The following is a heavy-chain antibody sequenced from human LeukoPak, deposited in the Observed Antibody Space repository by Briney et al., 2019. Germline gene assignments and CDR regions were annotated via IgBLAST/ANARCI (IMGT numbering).Heavy chain of an antibody. D-gene: IGHD3-22*01. CDR2: IYYSGST. V-gene: IGHV4-59*01. CDR3: ARGNWEVITPDY. Sequence: PSETLSLTCTVPGGSISTYYWSWIRQPPGKELEWIGYIYYSGSTNYNPSLKSRVTISIDTSKNQFSLKLSSVTAADTAVYYCARGNWEVITPDYWGQGTLVTVSS. J-gene: IGHJ4*02. CDR1: GGSISTYY.